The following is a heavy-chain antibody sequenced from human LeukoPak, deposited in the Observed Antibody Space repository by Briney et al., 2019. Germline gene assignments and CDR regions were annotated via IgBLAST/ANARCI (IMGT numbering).Heavy chain of an antibody. J-gene: IGHJ3*02. V-gene: IGHV4-34*01. CDR1: GGSFSGYY. CDR3: ASPYSSSWYGGAFGI. CDR2: INHSGST. D-gene: IGHD6-13*01. Sequence: SETLSLTCAVYGGSFSGYYWRWIRQPPGKGLEWIGEINHSGSTNYNPSLKSRVTISVDTSKNQFSLKLSSVTAADTAVYYCASPYSSSWYGGAFGIWGQGTMVTVSS.